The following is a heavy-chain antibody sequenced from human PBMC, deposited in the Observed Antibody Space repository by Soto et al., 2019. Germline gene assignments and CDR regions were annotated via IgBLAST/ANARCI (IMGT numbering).Heavy chain of an antibody. V-gene: IGHV3-74*01. Sequence: PGGSLRLSCAASGFTFSTYWMHWARQTPGKGLMWVSRIDDTGTIITYADSVKGRFTISRDNAKNTLYLQMDSLRAEDTAIYYCSRDAAVAGYKTFDDWGQVNLVTVSS. CDR3: SRDAAVAGYKTFDD. D-gene: IGHD6-19*01. J-gene: IGHJ4*02. CDR2: IDDTGTII. CDR1: GFTFSTYW.